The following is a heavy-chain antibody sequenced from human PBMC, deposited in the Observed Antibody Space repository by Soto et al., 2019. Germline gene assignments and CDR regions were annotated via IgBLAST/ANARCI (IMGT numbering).Heavy chain of an antibody. CDR3: ATAPGVYDSSGYYYDAVDY. D-gene: IGHD3-22*01. V-gene: IGHV1-69*01. CDR2: IIPIFGTA. CDR1: GGTFSSYA. J-gene: IGHJ4*02. Sequence: QVQLVQSGAEVKKPGSSVKVSCKASGGTFSSYAISWVRQAPGQGLEWMGGIIPIFGTANYAQKFQGRVKITADESTSTAYMELGSLRSEDTAVYYCATAPGVYDSSGYYYDAVDYWGQGTLVTVCS.